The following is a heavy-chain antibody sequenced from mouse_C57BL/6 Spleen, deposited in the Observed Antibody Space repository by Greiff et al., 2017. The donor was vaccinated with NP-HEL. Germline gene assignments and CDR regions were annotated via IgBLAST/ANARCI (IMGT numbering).Heavy chain of an antibody. J-gene: IGHJ4*01. Sequence: QVQLQQPGAELVKPGASVKLSCKASGYTFTSYWMQWVKQRPGQGLEWIGEIDPSDSYTNYNQKFKGKATLTVGTSSSTAYMQLSSLTSEDSAVYYCARSDYGSSYDAMDYWSQGTSVTVSS. CDR2: IDPSDSYT. D-gene: IGHD1-1*01. V-gene: IGHV1-50*01. CDR1: GYTFTSYW. CDR3: ARSDYGSSYDAMDY.